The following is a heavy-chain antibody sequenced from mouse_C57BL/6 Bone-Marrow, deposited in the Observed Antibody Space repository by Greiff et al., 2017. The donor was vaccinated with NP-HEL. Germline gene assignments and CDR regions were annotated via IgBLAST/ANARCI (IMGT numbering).Heavy chain of an antibody. V-gene: IGHV1-50*01. D-gene: IGHD1-1*01. Sequence: QVQLQQPGAELVKPGASVKLSCKASGYTFTSYWMQWVKQRPGQGLEWIGEIDPSDSYTNYNQKFKGKATLTVDTSSSTAYMPLSSLTSEDSAVYYCARDYGRANWYFDVWGTGTTVTVSS. CDR3: ARDYGRANWYFDV. CDR2: IDPSDSYT. J-gene: IGHJ1*03. CDR1: GYTFTSYW.